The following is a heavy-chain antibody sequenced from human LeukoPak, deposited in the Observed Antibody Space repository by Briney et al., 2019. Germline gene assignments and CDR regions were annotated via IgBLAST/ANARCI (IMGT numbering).Heavy chain of an antibody. CDR3: TRDLEY. CDR2: LSSRASLM. V-gene: IGHV3-48*01. Sequence: GGSLRLSCGASGYTFSDYSMNWVRQAPGKGPEWISYLSSRASLMHYADSVKGRFTISRDNVENSLYLQMNSLRVEDTAVYYCTRDLEYWGQGVLVTVSS. CDR1: GYTFSDYS. J-gene: IGHJ4*02.